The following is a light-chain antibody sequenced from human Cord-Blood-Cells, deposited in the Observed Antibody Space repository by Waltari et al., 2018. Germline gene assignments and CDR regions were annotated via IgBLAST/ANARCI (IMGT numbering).Light chain of an antibody. CDR2: EVS. V-gene: IGLV2-23*02. CDR1: SSDVGSYNL. CDR3: CSYAGSSTYV. Sequence: QSALTQPASLSGSPGQAITISCTGTSSDVGSYNLVSGYQQHPGQAPKLMIYEVSKRPSGVSNRFSGSKSGNTASLTISGLQAEDEADYYCCSYAGSSTYVFGTGTKVTVL. J-gene: IGLJ1*01.